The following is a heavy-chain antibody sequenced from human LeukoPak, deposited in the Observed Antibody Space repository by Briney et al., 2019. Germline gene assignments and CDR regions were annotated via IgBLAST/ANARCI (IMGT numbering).Heavy chain of an antibody. CDR2: IYDSGTT. V-gene: IGHV4-38-2*02. Sequence: PSETLSLTCTVSGYSVSGPYYWGWIRQPPGRGLEWIGTIYDSGTTYYNPSLKSRVTISIGTSKNQFSLNLSSVTAADTAVYYCARQQPGYCSSTSCLNEVDYWGQGTLVTVSS. J-gene: IGHJ4*02. D-gene: IGHD2-2*01. CDR3: ARQQPGYCSSTSCLNEVDY. CDR1: GYSVSGPYY.